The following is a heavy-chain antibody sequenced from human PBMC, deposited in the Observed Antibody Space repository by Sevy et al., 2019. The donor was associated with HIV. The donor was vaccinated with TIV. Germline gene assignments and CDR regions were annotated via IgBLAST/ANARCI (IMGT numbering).Heavy chain of an antibody. CDR2: ISGSSSYI. Sequence: GGSLRLSCAASGFTFSSYSMNWVRQAPGKGLEWVSSISGSSSYIYYADSVKGRFTISRDNAKNSLYLQMNSLRAEDTAVYYCASEAVAGPRGFDYWGQGTLVTVSS. J-gene: IGHJ4*02. D-gene: IGHD6-19*01. V-gene: IGHV3-21*01. CDR1: GFTFSSYS. CDR3: ASEAVAGPRGFDY.